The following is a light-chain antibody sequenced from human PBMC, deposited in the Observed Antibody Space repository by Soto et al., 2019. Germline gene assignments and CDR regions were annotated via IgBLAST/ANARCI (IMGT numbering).Light chain of an antibody. V-gene: IGKV3-15*01. CDR3: HQYNYWPGT. J-gene: IGKJ2*01. CDR1: QSVNIN. CDR2: GAS. Sequence: MTQSPATLSVSPGDRAILSCRASQSVNINLAWYQQKPGQAPRLLIYGASTRPTDIPARFSGSGSGTEFTLTISSLRPEDFAVYYCHQYNYWPGTFGQGTKLDIK.